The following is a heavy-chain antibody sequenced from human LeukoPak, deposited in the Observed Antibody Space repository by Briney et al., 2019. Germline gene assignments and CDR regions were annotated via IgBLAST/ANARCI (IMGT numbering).Heavy chain of an antibody. CDR3: ARDLAEGFGFDYYYGMDV. CDR1: GFTFSSYS. V-gene: IGHV3-21*01. CDR2: ISSSSSYI. Sequence: GGSLRLSCAASGFTFSSYSMKWVRQAPGKGLEWVSCISSSSSYIYYADSVKGRFTISRDNAKNSLYLQMNSLRVEDTAVYYCARDLAEGFGFDYYYGMDVWGQGTTVTVSS. J-gene: IGHJ6*02. D-gene: IGHD3-10*01.